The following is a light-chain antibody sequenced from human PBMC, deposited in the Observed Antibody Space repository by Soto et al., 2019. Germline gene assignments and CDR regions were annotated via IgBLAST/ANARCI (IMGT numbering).Light chain of an antibody. CDR3: QQGFSLPWT. CDR1: QNIKNY. J-gene: IGKJ1*01. CDR2: AAS. Sequence: DIQFTQSPSSMSTSVGDRVAITCLSSQNIKNYLNWYQRKPGTAPRLLIYAASNLQCGVPSRFSASGSGTDFALNISSLQPDDFGTYYCQQGFSLPWTFGQGTKVDIK. V-gene: IGKV1-39*01.